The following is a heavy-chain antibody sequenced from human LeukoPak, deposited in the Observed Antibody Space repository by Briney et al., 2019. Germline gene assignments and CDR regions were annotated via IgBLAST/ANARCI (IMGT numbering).Heavy chain of an antibody. CDR2: IKQGGSQK. V-gene: IGHV3-7*01. Sequence: GGSLRLSCVASRFSFSNYWMSWVRQAPGKGLEWVANIKQGGSQKNYVDSVKGRFTISRDNAKNSLYLQMSSLRAEDTAVYYCASDRFSSGDFWGQGTLVAVSS. J-gene: IGHJ4*02. CDR3: ASDRFSSGDF. D-gene: IGHD6-19*01. CDR1: RFSFSNYW.